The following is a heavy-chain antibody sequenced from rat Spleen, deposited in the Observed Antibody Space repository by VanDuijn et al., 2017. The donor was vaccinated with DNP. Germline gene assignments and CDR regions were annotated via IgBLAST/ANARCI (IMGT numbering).Heavy chain of an antibody. Sequence: EVQLVESGGGLVQPGRSLKLSCAASGFTFSNSGMHWIRQAPRKGLEWVAAISTGGGNTYYRDSVKGRFTISRDNAKSTLYLQMDSLRSEETATYYCAKAGGYSPWYFDYWGQGVMVTVSS. CDR2: ISTGGGNT. V-gene: IGHV5-19*01. CDR3: AKAGGYSPWYFDY. J-gene: IGHJ2*01. D-gene: IGHD1-11*01. CDR1: GFTFSNSG.